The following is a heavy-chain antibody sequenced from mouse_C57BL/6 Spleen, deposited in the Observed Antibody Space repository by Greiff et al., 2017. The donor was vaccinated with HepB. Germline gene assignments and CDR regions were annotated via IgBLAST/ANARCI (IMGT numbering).Heavy chain of an antibody. V-gene: IGHV14-1*01. D-gene: IGHD1-1*01. J-gene: IGHJ4*01. CDR2: IDPEDGDT. CDR3: TTPHYGSSYPSYAMDY. Sequence: VQLQQSGAELVRPGASVKLSCTASGFNIKDYYMHWVKQRPEQGLEWIGRIDPEDGDTEYAPKFQGKATMTADTASNTAYLQLSSLTSEDTAVYYCTTPHYGSSYPSYAMDYWGQGTSVTVSS. CDR1: GFNIKDYY.